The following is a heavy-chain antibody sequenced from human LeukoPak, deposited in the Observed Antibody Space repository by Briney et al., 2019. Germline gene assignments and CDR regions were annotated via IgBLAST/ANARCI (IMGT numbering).Heavy chain of an antibody. CDR2: INHSGDT. D-gene: IGHD6-6*01. V-gene: IGHV4-34*01. J-gene: IGHJ4*02. CDR1: GGSLSGYY. Sequence: SETLSLTCDVYGGSLSGYYWNWIRQSPGAGLEWIGEINHSGDTNYNPSLTSRVTISLDTSKNQFSLKLRCVTAADTAVYYCAIVPPNEQLPLDYWGQGTLVTVSS. CDR3: AIVPPNEQLPLDY.